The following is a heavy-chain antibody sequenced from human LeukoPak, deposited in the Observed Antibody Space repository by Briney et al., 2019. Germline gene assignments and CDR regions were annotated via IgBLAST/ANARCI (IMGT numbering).Heavy chain of an antibody. CDR2: IYTSGST. Sequence: SETLSLTCTVSGGSISSYYWSWIRQPAGKGLEWIGRIYTSGSTNYNPSLKSRVTISVDTSKNQFSLKLNSVTAADTAVYYCARQDTSSGSDAFDIWGQGTMVTVSS. J-gene: IGHJ3*02. CDR3: ARQDTSSGSDAFDI. CDR1: GGSISSYY. V-gene: IGHV4-4*07. D-gene: IGHD3-22*01.